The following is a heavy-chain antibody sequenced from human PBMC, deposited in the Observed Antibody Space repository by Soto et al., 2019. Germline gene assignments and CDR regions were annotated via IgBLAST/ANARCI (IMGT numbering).Heavy chain of an antibody. CDR3: ARSIRGPRRFDGMDV. Sequence: SGPTLVNPTETLTLTCTFSGFSLTSPGMCVSWIRQSPGKALEWLALIERDDDDKYYSTSLKTRLTISKDTRKNQVVLTMANMEPADTATYYCARSIRGPRRFDGMDVWGQGTTVTVSS. V-gene: IGHV2-70*13. CDR1: GFSLTSPGMC. J-gene: IGHJ6*02. D-gene: IGHD3-10*01. CDR2: IERDDDDK.